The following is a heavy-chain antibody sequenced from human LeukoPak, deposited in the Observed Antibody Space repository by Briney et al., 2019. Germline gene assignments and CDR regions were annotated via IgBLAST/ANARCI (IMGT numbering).Heavy chain of an antibody. V-gene: IGHV3-64*01. J-gene: IGHJ4*02. D-gene: IGHD1-26*01. CDR2: ISNNGGST. Sequence: GGSLRLSCAASGFTFNTHAMYWVRQAPGKGLEYVAVISNNGGSTYYANSVKGRFIISRDNSKNTLYLQMGSLRAEDMAVYYCARDRGSYQTQYYFDYWGQGTLVTVSS. CDR1: GFTFNTHA. CDR3: ARDRGSYQTQYYFDY.